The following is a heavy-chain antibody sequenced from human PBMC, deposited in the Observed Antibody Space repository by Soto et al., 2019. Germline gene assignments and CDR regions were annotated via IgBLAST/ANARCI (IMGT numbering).Heavy chain of an antibody. V-gene: IGHV4-30-4*01. D-gene: IGHD3-3*01. CDR1: GDSVSSVGFH. CDR3: ARAPVGLDTISYFDY. J-gene: IGHJ4*02. Sequence: TPSLTCTVSGDSVSSVGFHWAWLRRPPGNGLEWIGYVYNGGSTYYRPSVGSRIHMSMDATRNHYSLRLTSVTAADTAVYFCARAPVGLDTISYFDYWGQGKLVTVS. CDR2: VYNGGST.